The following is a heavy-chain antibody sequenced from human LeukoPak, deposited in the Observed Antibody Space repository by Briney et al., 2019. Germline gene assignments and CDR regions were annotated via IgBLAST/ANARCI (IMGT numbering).Heavy chain of an antibody. CDR1: GGSISGYY. Sequence: PSETLSLTCTVSGGSISGYYWSWIRQPPGKGLEWIGYIYYSGSTNYNPSLRSRITISVDTSKNQFSLELSSVTAADTAVYYCARHYVFVYGGSSFDYWGQGTLVTVSS. CDR2: IYYSGST. V-gene: IGHV4-59*08. D-gene: IGHD2-8*01. CDR3: ARHYVFVYGGSSFDY. J-gene: IGHJ4*02.